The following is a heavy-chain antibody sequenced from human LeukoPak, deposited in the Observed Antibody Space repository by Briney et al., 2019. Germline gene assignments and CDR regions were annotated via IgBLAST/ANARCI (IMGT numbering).Heavy chain of an antibody. CDR1: GGSFSGYF. CDR3: ARVVGSVDNYFDY. CDR2: INHSGST. V-gene: IGHV4-34*01. J-gene: IGHJ4*02. Sequence: PSETLSLTCAVCGGSFSGYFWSWIRQPPGKGLEWIGEINHSGSTNYNPSLKSRVTISVDTSKNQFSLKLSSVTAADTAVYYCARVVGSVDNYFDYWGQGTLVTVSS. D-gene: IGHD1-26*01.